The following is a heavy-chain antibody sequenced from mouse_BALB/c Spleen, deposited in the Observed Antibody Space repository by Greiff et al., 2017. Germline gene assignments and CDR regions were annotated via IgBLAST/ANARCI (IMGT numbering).Heavy chain of an antibody. Sequence: VQLQQSGAELVRPGPSVKMSCKAAGYTFTNYGIGWVKQRHGHGLEWIGVIYPGGGYTNYNEKFKGMATLTADTSSSTAYMQLSSLTSEDSDIYYCASITTVLEGAWFAYWGQGTLVTVSA. V-gene: IGHV1-63*02. D-gene: IGHD1-1*01. J-gene: IGHJ3*01. CDR1: GYTFTNYG. CDR2: IYPGGGYT. CDR3: ASITTVLEGAWFAY.